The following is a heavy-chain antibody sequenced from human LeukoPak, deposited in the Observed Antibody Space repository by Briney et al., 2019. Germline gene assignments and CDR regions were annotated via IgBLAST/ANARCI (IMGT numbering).Heavy chain of an antibody. D-gene: IGHD3-3*01. CDR1: GYSISSGYY. CDR2: IYHSGST. J-gene: IGHJ4*02. Sequence: SETLSLTCTVSGYSISSGYYWGWIRQPPGKGLEWIGSIYHSGSTYYNPSLKSRVTISVDTSKNQFSLKLSSVTAADTAVYYCARRSRGRRYYDFWSGYYLFAGFDYWGQGTLVTVSS. CDR3: ARRSRGRRYYDFWSGYYLFAGFDY. V-gene: IGHV4-38-2*02.